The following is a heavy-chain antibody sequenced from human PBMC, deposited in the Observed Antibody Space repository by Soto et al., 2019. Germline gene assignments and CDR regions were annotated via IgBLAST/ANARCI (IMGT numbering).Heavy chain of an antibody. Sequence: QLQLQESGPGLVKPSETLSLTCTVSGGSISSSSYYWGWIRQPPGKGLEWIGSIYYSGSTYYNPSLKIRVTLSVDTSKNQFSLKLSSVTAADTAVYYCARLRINDFWSGYYEGMDGAFDIWGQGTMVTVSS. D-gene: IGHD3-3*01. CDR1: GGSISSSSYY. CDR3: ARLRINDFWSGYYEGMDGAFDI. J-gene: IGHJ3*02. CDR2: IYYSGST. V-gene: IGHV4-39*01.